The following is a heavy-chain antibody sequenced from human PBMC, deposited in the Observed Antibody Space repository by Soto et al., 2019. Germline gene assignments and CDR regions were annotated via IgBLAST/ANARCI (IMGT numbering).Heavy chain of an antibody. V-gene: IGHV1-69*08. CDR2: IIPILETA. D-gene: IGHD1-26*01. J-gene: IGHJ6*02. CDR3: ARGGKLGGDLDV. CDR1: GGTFGRYT. Sequence: QVQLVQSGAEVKKPGSSLKVSCKASGGTFGRYTISWVRQAPGQGLEWMGWIIPILETANYAQKFQGRVTITADTSTSTAYLDLSGLKSDDAGVYYCARGGKLGGDLDVWGQGTPVTVSS.